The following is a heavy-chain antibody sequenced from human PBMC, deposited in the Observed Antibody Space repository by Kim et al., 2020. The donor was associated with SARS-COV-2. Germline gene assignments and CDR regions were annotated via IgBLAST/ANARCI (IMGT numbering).Heavy chain of an antibody. D-gene: IGHD3-3*01. CDR2: ISFDGSDQ. Sequence: GGSLRLSCVVSGFTFSDYTMHWVRQAPGKGLEWVAIISFDGSDQSYADSVKGRFTISRDNSKNTLFLQMNSLRPGDTAVYYCATSKIGYYSLGSWGQGTLVTVSS. CDR1: GFTFSDYT. J-gene: IGHJ4*02. CDR3: ATSKIGYYSLGS. V-gene: IGHV3-30*04.